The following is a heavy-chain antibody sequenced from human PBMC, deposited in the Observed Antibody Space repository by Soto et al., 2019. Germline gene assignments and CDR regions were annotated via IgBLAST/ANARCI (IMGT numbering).Heavy chain of an antibody. Sequence: GGSLRLSCAASGFTFSNYWMHWVRQAPGKGLVWVSRINSDGSSTSYADSVKGRFTISRDNAKNTLYLQMNSLRAEDTVVYYCARDIQTGTDAFDIWGQGTMVTVSS. V-gene: IGHV3-74*01. D-gene: IGHD7-27*01. CDR2: INSDGSST. CDR3: ARDIQTGTDAFDI. J-gene: IGHJ3*02. CDR1: GFTFSNYW.